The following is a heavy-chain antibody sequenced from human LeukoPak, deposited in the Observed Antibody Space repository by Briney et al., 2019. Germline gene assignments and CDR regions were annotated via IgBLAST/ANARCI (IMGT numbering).Heavy chain of an antibody. J-gene: IGHJ4*02. CDR1: GYTLTELS. D-gene: IGHD4-17*01. CDR3: ATSIYYGDYYFDY. CDR2: FDPEDGET. V-gene: IGHV1-24*01. Sequence: ASVKVSCKVSGYTLTELSMHWVRRAPGKGLEWMGGFDPEDGETIYAQKFQGRVTMTEDTSTDTAYMKLSSLRSEDTAVYYCATSIYYGDYYFDYWGQGTLVTVSS.